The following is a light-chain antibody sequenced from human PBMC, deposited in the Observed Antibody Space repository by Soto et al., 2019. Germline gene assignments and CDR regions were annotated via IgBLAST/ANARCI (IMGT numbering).Light chain of an antibody. V-gene: IGLV2-8*01. CDR3: SSYAGSNNL. CDR1: SSDVGGYNY. J-gene: IGLJ2*01. Sequence: QSVLTQPPSASGSPGQSVTISCTGTSSDVGGYNYVSWYQQHPGKAPKLMIYEVSKRPSGVSDRFSGSKSGNTASLTVSGLQAEDEADYYCSSYAGSNNLFGGGTQLTVL. CDR2: EVS.